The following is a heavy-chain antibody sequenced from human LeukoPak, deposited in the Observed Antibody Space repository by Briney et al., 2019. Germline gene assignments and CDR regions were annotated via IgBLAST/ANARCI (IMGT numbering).Heavy chain of an antibody. CDR3: ARGMVSPDY. CDR2: ISSNGGST. Sequence: PGESLTLSCAASGFTFSSYAMHWVRQAPGKGLEYVSAISSNGGSTYYANSVKGRFTISRDNSKNTLYLQVGSLRAEDMAVYYCARGMVSPDYWGQGTLVTVSS. CDR1: GFTFSSYA. V-gene: IGHV3-64*01. J-gene: IGHJ4*02. D-gene: IGHD5-18*01.